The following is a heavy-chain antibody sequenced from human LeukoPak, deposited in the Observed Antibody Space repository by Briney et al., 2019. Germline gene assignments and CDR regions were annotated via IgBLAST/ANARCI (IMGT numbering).Heavy chain of an antibody. CDR2: ISYDGSNK. CDR1: GSTFSTYG. V-gene: IGHV3-30*18. CDR3: AKGYYDFWREEDYFDY. J-gene: IGHJ4*02. D-gene: IGHD3-3*01. Sequence: GGSLRLSCAASGSTFSTYGIHWVRQAPGKGLEWVAVISYDGSNKYYADSVKGRFTISRDNSKNTLYLQMNSLRAEDTAVYYCAKGYYDFWREEDYFDYWGQGTLVTVSS.